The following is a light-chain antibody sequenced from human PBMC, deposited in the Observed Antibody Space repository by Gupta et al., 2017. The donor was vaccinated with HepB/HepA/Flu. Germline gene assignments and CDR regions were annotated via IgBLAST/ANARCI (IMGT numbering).Light chain of an antibody. Sequence: DIVMTQTPLSLSVTPGQPASISCKASQSLLHSSGETYLYWFLQKPGQPPQLLLHEGSKRVYGVSERFSGRASVTDFTLKINRGEPEAVGVYYCRQIVHPPLTFGGGTKVEIK. J-gene: IGKJ4*01. CDR3: RQIVHPPLT. CDR1: QSLLHSSGETY. CDR2: EGS. V-gene: IGKV2D-29*01.